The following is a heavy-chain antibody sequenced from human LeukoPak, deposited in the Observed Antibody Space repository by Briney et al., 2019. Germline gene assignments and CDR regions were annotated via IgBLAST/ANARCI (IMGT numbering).Heavy chain of an antibody. CDR2: INHSGST. J-gene: IGHJ6*02. V-gene: IGHV4-34*01. D-gene: IGHD3-10*01. Sequence: SETLSLACAVYGGSFSGYYWSWIRQPPGKGLEWIGEINHSGSTNYNPSLKSRVTISVDTSKTQFSLKLSSVTAADTAVYYCARAVHGSGSPPPYYYYGMDVWGQGTTVTVPS. CDR3: ARAVHGSGSPPPYYYYGMDV. CDR1: GGSFSGYY.